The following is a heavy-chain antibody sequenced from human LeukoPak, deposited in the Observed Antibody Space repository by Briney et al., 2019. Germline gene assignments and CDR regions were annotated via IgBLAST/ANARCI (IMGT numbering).Heavy chain of an antibody. CDR2: ISSSSSYI. J-gene: IGHJ4*02. V-gene: IGHV3-21*01. Sequence: GGSLRLSCAASGFTFSSYSMNWVRQAPGKGLEWVSSISSSSSYIYYADSVEGRFTISRDNAKNSLYLQMNSLRAEDTAVYYCARDQNDILTDYWGQGTLVSVSS. CDR1: GFTFSSYS. CDR3: ARDQNDILTDY. D-gene: IGHD3-9*01.